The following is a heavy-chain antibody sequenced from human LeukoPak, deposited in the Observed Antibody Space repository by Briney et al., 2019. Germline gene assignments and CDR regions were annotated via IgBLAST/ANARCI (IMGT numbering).Heavy chain of an antibody. Sequence: GASVKVSCKASGGTFSSYAISWVRQAPGQGLEWMGRIIPILGIANYAQKFQGRVTITADKSTSTAYMELSSLRSEDTAVYYCARGAQATVTTRGNYYYYGMDVWGQGTTVTVSS. CDR3: ARGAQATVTTRGNYYYYGMDV. J-gene: IGHJ6*02. CDR1: GGTFSSYA. CDR2: IIPILGIA. V-gene: IGHV1-69*04. D-gene: IGHD4-17*01.